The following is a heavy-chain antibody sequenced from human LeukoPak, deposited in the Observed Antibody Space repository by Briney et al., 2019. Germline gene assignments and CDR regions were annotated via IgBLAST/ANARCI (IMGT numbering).Heavy chain of an antibody. CDR1: GFTFSSYG. CDR3: ANRRVVTNY. CDR2: ISYDGSNK. Sequence: PGGSLRLSCAASGFTFSSYGMHWVRQAPGKGLEWVAVISYDGSNKYYADSVKGRFTISRDNSKNTLYLQMNSLRAEDTAVYYCANRRVVTNYWGQGTLVTVSS. D-gene: IGHD3-3*01. J-gene: IGHJ4*02. V-gene: IGHV3-30*18.